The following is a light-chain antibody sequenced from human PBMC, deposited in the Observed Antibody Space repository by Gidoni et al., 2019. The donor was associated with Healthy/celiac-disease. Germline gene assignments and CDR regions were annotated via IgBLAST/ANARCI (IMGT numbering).Light chain of an antibody. CDR2: RDS. V-gene: IGLV3-9*01. CDR3: QVWDSSSWV. Sequence: SYELTQPLSVSVALGPTARITCGGKNIGSKNVHWYQQKPGQAPVLVIYRDSNRPSGIPERFSGSNSGNTATLTISRAQAGDEADYYCQVWDSSSWVFGGGTKLTVL. CDR1: NIGSKN. J-gene: IGLJ3*02.